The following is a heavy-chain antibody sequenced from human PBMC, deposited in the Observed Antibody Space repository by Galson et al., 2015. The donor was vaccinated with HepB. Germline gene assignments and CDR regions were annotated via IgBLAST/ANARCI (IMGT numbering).Heavy chain of an antibody. CDR1: GFTVSSNY. J-gene: IGHJ4*02. CDR3: ARLGYGGPPIGDY. CDR2: IYSGGST. Sequence: SLRLSCAASGFTVSSNYMSWVRQAPGKGLEWVSVIYSGGSTYYADSVKGRFTISRDNSKNTLYLQMNSLRAEDTAVYYCARLGYGGPPIGDYWGQGTLVTVSS. D-gene: IGHD4-23*01. V-gene: IGHV3-66*02.